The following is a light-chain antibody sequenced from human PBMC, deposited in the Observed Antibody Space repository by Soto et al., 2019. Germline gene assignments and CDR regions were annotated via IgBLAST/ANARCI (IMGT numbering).Light chain of an antibody. CDR2: EVS. V-gene: IGLV2-14*01. J-gene: IGLJ2*01. CDR1: SSDVGAYTY. Sequence: QSALTQPASVSGSPGQSITISCTGTSSDVGAYTYVSWYQQHPGKAPKLMIFEVSDRPSGVSNRFSGSKSGKTASLTISGLQAEDEADYYCSSYTTSHTIVFGGGTKLTVL. CDR3: SSYTTSHTIV.